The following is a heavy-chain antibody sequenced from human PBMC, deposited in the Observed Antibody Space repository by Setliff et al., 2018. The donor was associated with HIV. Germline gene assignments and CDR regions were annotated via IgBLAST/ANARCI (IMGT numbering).Heavy chain of an antibody. V-gene: IGHV4-39*01. CDR1: GGSISSSNYY. J-gene: IGHJ4*02. Sequence: SETLSLTCTVSGGSISSSNYYWGWIRQPPGEGLEWIGSIFYSGSTYYNPSLKSRVTISVDTSKNQFSLKLTSVTAADTAVYYCARLPYYDVFSGYYAPYFDYWGQGTLVTVFS. CDR3: ARLPYYDVFSGYYAPYFDY. D-gene: IGHD3-3*01. CDR2: IFYSGST.